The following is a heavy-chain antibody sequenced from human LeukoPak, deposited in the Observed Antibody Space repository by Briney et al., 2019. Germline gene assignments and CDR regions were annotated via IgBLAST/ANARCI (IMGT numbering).Heavy chain of an antibody. Sequence: SETLSLTCTVSGGSISSYYWSWIRQPPGKGLEGIGYIYYSGSTNYNPSLKSRVTISVDTSKNQFSLKLSSVTAADTAVYYCARAPHYSNYAGNYYYYMDVWGKGTTVTVSS. J-gene: IGHJ6*03. CDR1: GGSISSYY. CDR2: IYYSGST. D-gene: IGHD4-11*01. CDR3: ARAPHYSNYAGNYYYYMDV. V-gene: IGHV4-59*01.